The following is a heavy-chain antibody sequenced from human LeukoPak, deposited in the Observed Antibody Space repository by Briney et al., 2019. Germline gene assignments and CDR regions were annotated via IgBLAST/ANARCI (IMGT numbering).Heavy chain of an antibody. CDR1: GGSISSYY. J-gene: IGHJ5*02. D-gene: IGHD2-15*01. Sequence: SETLSLTCTVSGGSISSYYWSWIRQPPGKGLEWIGSIYHSGSTYYNPSLKSRVTISVDTSKNQFSLKLSSVTAADTAVYYCARGDIVVVVAATNWFDPWGQGTLVTVSS. CDR3: ARGDIVVVVAATNWFDP. CDR2: IYHSGST. V-gene: IGHV4-59*08.